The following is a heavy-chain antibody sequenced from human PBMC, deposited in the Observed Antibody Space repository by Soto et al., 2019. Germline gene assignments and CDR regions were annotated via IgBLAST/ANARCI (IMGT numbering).Heavy chain of an antibody. Sequence: ASVKVSCKASGFTFTSSSVQWVRQARGQRLEWVGWTTVGTGNTNYAQKFQERVTITRDMSTSTAYMELSNLRSEDTAVYYCAAGDSSGYYGGRGQGTQVTVSS. CDR3: AAGDSSGYYGG. J-gene: IGHJ4*02. V-gene: IGHV1-58*01. CDR1: GFTFTSSS. CDR2: TTVGTGNT. D-gene: IGHD3-22*01.